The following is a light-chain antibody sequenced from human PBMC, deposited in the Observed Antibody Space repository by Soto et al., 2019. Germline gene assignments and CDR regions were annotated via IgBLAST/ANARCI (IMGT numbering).Light chain of an antibody. CDR2: GAS. CDR3: QQYHTSPIT. V-gene: IGKV3-20*01. CDR1: QSFSSSY. Sequence: ENVLTQSPVTLSLSPVDRTTLSCMASQSFSSSYLAWYQQKPGQAPRLLIYGASIRATGIPDRFSGSGSGTDFTLTISRLEPEDFAVYYCQQYHTSPITFGQGTRLEIK. J-gene: IGKJ5*01.